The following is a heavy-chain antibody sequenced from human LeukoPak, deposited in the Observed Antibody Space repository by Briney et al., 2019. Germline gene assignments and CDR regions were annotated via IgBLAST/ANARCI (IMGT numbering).Heavy chain of an antibody. Sequence: SETLSLTCTVSGGSMSSYYYWSWIRQPAGKGLEWIGRIYTSGSTNYNPSLKSRVTISVDTSKNQFSLKLSSVTAADTAVYYCARAADCSSTSCYEAAFDIWGQGTMVTVSS. CDR2: IYTSGST. D-gene: IGHD2-2*01. CDR3: ARAADCSSTSCYEAAFDI. CDR1: GGSMSSYYY. V-gene: IGHV4-4*07. J-gene: IGHJ3*02.